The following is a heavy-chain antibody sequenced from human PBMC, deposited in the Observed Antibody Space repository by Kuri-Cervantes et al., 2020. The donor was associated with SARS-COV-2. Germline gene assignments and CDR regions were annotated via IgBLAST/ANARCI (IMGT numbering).Heavy chain of an antibody. V-gene: IGHV4-39*01. Sequence: GSLRLSCTASGGSISSSSYYWVWIPQPPGKGLVWIGSIYYSGSTYYNSSLKSRVTISVDTSKNKFSLKLSSVTAADTAVYYCARQGGDNDDAFDNWGQGTLVTVSS. D-gene: IGHD5-24*01. CDR1: GGSISSSSYY. J-gene: IGHJ3*02. CDR3: ARQGGDNDDAFDN. CDR2: IYYSGST.